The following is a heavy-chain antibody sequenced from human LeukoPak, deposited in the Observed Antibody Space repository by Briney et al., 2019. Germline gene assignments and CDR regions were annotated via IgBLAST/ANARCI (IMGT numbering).Heavy chain of an antibody. Sequence: SETLSLTCTVSGGSVNSGGYFWSWIRQPPGKGLEWIGYIQNSARTNYNPSLESRVTISVDSSKDQFSLRLSSVTAADTAVYYCATDYSNFCGMDVWGQGTAVTVSS. V-gene: IGHV4-61*08. CDR3: ATDYSNFCGMDV. J-gene: IGHJ6*02. D-gene: IGHD4-11*01. CDR1: GGSVNSGGYF. CDR2: IQNSART.